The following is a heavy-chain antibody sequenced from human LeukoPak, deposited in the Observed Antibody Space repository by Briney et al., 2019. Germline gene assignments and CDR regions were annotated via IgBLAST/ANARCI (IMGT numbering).Heavy chain of an antibody. CDR2: VSHDGDT. D-gene: IGHD4-17*01. J-gene: IGHJ6*02. Sequence: SETLSLTCGVSGMSLSDYYWTWIRQSPGRGLEWIGEVSHDGDTNYNPSLKSRVSISVDTSNDQFSLKLSSVTAADTGVYYCARRALDYDDVAYFYARCSDVWGQGIKVTVS. V-gene: IGHV4-34*01. CDR1: GMSLSDYY. CDR3: ARRALDYDDVAYFYARCSDV.